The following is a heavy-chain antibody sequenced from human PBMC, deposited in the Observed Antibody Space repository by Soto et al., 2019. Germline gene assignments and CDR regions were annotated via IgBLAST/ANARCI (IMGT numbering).Heavy chain of an antibody. V-gene: IGHV1-69*02. CDR1: GATFSSYT. CDR2: IIPILGIA. Sequence: QVQLVQSGAEGKNPGSSVKVSCKASGATFSSYTISWVRQAPGQGLEWMARIIPILGIANYAQKFQGRVTITADKSTSTAYMELSSLRSEDTAVYYCARIEAKNQGYFDYWGQGTLVTGSS. J-gene: IGHJ4*02. CDR3: ARIEAKNQGYFDY.